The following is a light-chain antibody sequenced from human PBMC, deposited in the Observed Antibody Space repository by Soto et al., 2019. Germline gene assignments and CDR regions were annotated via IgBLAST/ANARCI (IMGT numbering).Light chain of an antibody. CDR2: DAS. V-gene: IGKV3-11*01. J-gene: IGKJ5*01. Sequence: EIVLTQSPATLSLSPGERATLSCRASQSVSSYLAWYQQKPGQAPRLLIYDASNRATGIPARFSGSGSGTAFTLTISSLEPEDFAVYYCQQRSNWPQVTFGQGTRLEI. CDR3: QQRSNWPQVT. CDR1: QSVSSY.